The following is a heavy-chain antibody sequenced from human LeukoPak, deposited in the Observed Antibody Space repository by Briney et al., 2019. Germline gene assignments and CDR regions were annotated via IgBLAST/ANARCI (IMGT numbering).Heavy chain of an antibody. CDR2: ISAYNGNT. CDR3: ARVVNKPTYYYDSSGYYFDY. CDR1: GYTFTSYG. D-gene: IGHD3-22*01. Sequence: ASVKASCKASGYTFTSYGISWVRQAPGQGLEWMGWISAYNGNTNYAQKLQGRVTMTTDTSTSTAYMELRSLRSDDTAVYYCARVVNKPTYYYDSSGYYFDYWGQGTLVTVSS. J-gene: IGHJ4*02. V-gene: IGHV1-18*01.